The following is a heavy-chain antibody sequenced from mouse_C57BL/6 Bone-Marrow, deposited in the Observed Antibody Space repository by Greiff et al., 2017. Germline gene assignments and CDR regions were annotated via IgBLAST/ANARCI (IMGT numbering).Heavy chain of an antibody. D-gene: IGHD2-4*01. V-gene: IGHV1-72*01. CDR2: IDPNSGGT. J-gene: IGHJ2*01. CDR3: AIVRRLRQGYYCYY. CDR1: GYTFTSYW. Sequence: QVQLQQPGAELVKPGASVKLSCKASGYTFTSYWMHWVKQRPGRGLEWIGRIDPNSGGTKYNEKFKSKATLTVDKPSSTAYMQRSSLTSEDSAVYYCAIVRRLRQGYYCYYWGQGTTLTVSS.